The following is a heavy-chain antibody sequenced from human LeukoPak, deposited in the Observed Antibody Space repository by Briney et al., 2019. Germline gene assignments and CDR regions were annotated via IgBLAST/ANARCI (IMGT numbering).Heavy chain of an antibody. J-gene: IGHJ4*02. CDR3: AREAKAVSRYSSGWSDFDY. V-gene: IGHV1-18*04. CDR2: ISAYNDYT. D-gene: IGHD6-19*01. Sequence: ASVKVSCKASGYTLSTFYMHWVRQAPGQGLEWMGWISAYNDYTSYAQKLQGRVTMTTDTSTSTAYMELRSLRSDDTAVYYCAREAKAVSRYSSGWSDFDYWGQGTLVTVSS. CDR1: GYTLSTFY.